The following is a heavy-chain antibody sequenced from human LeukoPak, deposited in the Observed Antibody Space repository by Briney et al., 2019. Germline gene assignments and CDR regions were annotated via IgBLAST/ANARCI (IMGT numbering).Heavy chain of an antibody. Sequence: PSETLSLTCTVSGGSISSGSYYWSWIRQPAGKGLEWIGRIYTSGSTNYNPSLKSRVTISVDTSKNQLSLKLSSVTVADTAVYYCARASSRYCSSTSCYDYYYYYYMDVWGKGTTVTVSS. V-gene: IGHV4-61*02. CDR1: GGSISSGSYY. CDR2: IYTSGST. D-gene: IGHD2-2*01. CDR3: ARASSRYCSSTSCYDYYYYYYMDV. J-gene: IGHJ6*03.